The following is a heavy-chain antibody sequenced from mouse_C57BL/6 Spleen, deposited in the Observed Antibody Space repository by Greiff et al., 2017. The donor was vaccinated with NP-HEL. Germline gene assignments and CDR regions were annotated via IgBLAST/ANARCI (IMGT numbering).Heavy chain of an antibody. D-gene: IGHD1-1*01. CDR1: GYAFTNYL. J-gene: IGHJ1*03. CDR2: INPGSGGT. Sequence: VKLQESGAELVRPGTSVKVSCKASGYAFTNYLIEWVKQRPGQGLEWIGVINPGSGGTNYNEKFKGKATLTADKSSSTAYMQLSSLTSEDSAVYFCARRYGSSSYWYFDVWGTGTTVTVSS. V-gene: IGHV1-54*01. CDR3: ARRYGSSSYWYFDV.